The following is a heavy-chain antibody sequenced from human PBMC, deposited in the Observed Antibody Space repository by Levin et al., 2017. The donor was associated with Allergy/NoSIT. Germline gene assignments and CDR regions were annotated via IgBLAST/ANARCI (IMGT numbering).Heavy chain of an antibody. J-gene: IGHJ6*02. CDR1: GGTFSSYA. D-gene: IGHD3-3*01. V-gene: IGHV1-69*06. CDR2: IIPIFGTA. Sequence: SVKVSCKASGGTFSSYAISWVRQAPGQGLEWMGGIIPIFGTANYAQKFQGRVTITADKSTSTAYMELSSLRSEDTAVYYCARAHNDFWSGYPPFYYYYGMDVWGQGTTVTVSS. CDR3: ARAHNDFWSGYPPFYYYYGMDV.